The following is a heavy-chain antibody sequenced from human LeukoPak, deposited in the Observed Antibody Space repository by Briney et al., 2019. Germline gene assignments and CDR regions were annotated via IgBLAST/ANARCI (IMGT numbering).Heavy chain of an antibody. V-gene: IGHV1-69*04. J-gene: IGHJ6*02. D-gene: IGHD2-15*01. Sequence: SVKVSCKASGGTFSSYAISWVRQAPGQGLEWMGRIIPTLGIANYAQKFQGRVTITADKSTSTAYMELSSLRSEDTAVYYCARDDIVVVVAAEPYYYYGMDVWGQGTTVTASS. CDR2: IIPTLGIA. CDR3: ARDDIVVVVAAEPYYYYGMDV. CDR1: GGTFSSYA.